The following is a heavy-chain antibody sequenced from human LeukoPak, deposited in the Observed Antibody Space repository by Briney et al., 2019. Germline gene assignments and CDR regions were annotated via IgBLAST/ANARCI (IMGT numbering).Heavy chain of an antibody. CDR2: IYHSGST. D-gene: IGHD3-10*01. Sequence: PSETLSLTCAVSGYSISSGYYWGWIRQPPGKGLEWIGSIYHSGSTYYNPSLKSRVTISVDTSKNQFSLKLSSVTAADTAVYYCARVRITMVRGRYYGMDVWGKGTTVTVSS. CDR3: ARVRITMVRGRYYGMDV. J-gene: IGHJ6*04. V-gene: IGHV4-38-2*01. CDR1: GYSISSGYY.